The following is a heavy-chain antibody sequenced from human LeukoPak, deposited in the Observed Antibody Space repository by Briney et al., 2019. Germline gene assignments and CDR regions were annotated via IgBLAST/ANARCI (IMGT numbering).Heavy chain of an antibody. CDR1: GFTFDDYA. Sequence: PGGSLRLSCAASGFTFDDYAMHWVRQAPGKGLEWVAVIWYDGSNKYYADSVKGRFTISRDNSKNTLYLQMNSLRAEDTAVYYCAKDLTHILGPFDPWGQGTLVTVSS. V-gene: IGHV3-33*06. CDR2: IWYDGSNK. D-gene: IGHD2-21*01. J-gene: IGHJ5*02. CDR3: AKDLTHILGPFDP.